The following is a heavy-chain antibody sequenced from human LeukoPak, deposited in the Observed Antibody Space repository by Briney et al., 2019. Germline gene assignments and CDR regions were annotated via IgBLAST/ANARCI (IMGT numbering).Heavy chain of an antibody. CDR2: IYYSGST. D-gene: IGHD6-13*01. CDR1: GGSISSGGYY. J-gene: IGHJ4*02. CDR3: ARQYSSSWYDY. V-gene: IGHV4-31*03. Sequence: PSETLSLTCTVSGGSISSGGYYWSWIRQHPGKGLEWIGYIYYSGSTYHNPSLKSRVTISVDTSKNQFSLKLSSVTAADTAVYYCARQYSSSWYDYWGQGTLVTVSS.